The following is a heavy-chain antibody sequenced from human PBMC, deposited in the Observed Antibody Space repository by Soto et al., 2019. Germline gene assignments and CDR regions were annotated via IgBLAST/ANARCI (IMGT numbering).Heavy chain of an antibody. CDR1: GGSFSGYY. CDR2: INHSGST. V-gene: IGHV4-34*01. CDR3: ARDVPSYYDFWSGYSKTSNYYGMDV. J-gene: IGHJ6*02. Sequence: VQLQQWGAGLLKPSETLSLTCAVYGGSFSGYYWSWIRQPPGKGLEWIGEINHSGSTNYNPSLKSRVTISVDTSKNQFSLKLSSVTAADTAVYYCARDVPSYYDFWSGYSKTSNYYGMDVWGQGTTVTVSS. D-gene: IGHD3-3*01.